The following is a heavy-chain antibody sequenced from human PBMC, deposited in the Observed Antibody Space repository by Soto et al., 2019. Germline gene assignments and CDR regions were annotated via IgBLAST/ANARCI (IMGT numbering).Heavy chain of an antibody. V-gene: IGHV3-23*01. CDR2: ISGSGGST. Sequence: GGSLRLSCAASGFTFSSYAMSWVRQAPGKGLEWVSAISGSGGSTYYADSVKGRFTISRDNSKNTLYLQMNSLRAEDTAVYYCAKDEAIYYYGSGSYYSSFDYWGQGTLVTVSS. D-gene: IGHD3-10*01. CDR1: GFTFSSYA. CDR3: AKDEAIYYYGSGSYYSSFDY. J-gene: IGHJ4*02.